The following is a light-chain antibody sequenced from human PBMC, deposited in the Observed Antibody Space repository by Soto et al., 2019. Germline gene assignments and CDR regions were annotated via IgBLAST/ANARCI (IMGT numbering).Light chain of an antibody. CDR3: PQSYSTPQFMYT. CDR1: QSISSY. J-gene: IGKJ2*01. Sequence: DIQMTQSPSSLSASVGDRVTITCRASQSISSYLNWYQQKPGKAPKLLIYAASSLQSGVASRFSGRCSGTDFSLTISSLQTEDFATYFCPQSYSTPQFMYTFGQGTKLEIK. V-gene: IGKV1-39*01. CDR2: AAS.